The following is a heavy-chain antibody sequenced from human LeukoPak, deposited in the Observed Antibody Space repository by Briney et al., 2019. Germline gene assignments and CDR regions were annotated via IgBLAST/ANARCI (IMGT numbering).Heavy chain of an antibody. Sequence: PSQTLSLTCTVSGGSMNSGSYYWSWIRQSAGKGLEWIGRIYSSGSTNYSPSLQSRVTISVDTSKNQFSLKLSSVTAADTAVYYCATHLSVAGTMAFDIWGQGTMVTVSS. D-gene: IGHD6-19*01. CDR2: IYSSGST. V-gene: IGHV4-61*02. CDR3: ATHLSVAGTMAFDI. CDR1: GGSMNSGSYY. J-gene: IGHJ3*02.